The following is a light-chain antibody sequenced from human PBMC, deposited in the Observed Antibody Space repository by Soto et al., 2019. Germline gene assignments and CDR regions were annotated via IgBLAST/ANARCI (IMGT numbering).Light chain of an antibody. V-gene: IGKV3-20*01. CDR1: QSVSSTY. CDR2: GAS. CDR3: QQYGSLPPT. J-gene: IGKJ1*01. Sequence: EIVLTQSPDTLSLSPGERATLSCRASQSVSSTYLAWYQQKPGQAPRLLIYGASSRATGIPDRFSGSGSGTDFTLTISRLEPEDFAGYSCQQYGSLPPTFGQGTKVEI.